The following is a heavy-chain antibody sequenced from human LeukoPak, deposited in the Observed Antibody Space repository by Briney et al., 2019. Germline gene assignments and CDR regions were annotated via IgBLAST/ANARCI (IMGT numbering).Heavy chain of an antibody. CDR2: IYYSGCT. CDR3: ARDSSGWYEAFDI. D-gene: IGHD6-19*01. Sequence: PSETLSLTCTVSGGSISSSSYYWGWLRQPPGKGLEWIGRIYYSGCTYYTPSLKSRVTISVDTSKNQFSLKLSSVTAADTAVYYCARDSSGWYEAFDIWGQGTMVTVSS. V-gene: IGHV4-39*01. J-gene: IGHJ3*02. CDR1: GGSISSSSYY.